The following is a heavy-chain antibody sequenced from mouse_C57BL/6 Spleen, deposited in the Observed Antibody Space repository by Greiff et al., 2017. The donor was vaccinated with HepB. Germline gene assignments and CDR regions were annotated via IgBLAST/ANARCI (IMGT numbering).Heavy chain of an antibody. CDR2: ISYDGSN. V-gene: IGHV3-6*01. Sequence: EVKLMESGPGLVKPSQSLSLTCSVTGYSITSGYYWNWIRQFPGNKLEWMGYISYDGSNNYNPSLKNRISITRDTSKNQFFLKLNSVTTEDTATYYCARGGAYYGNFDYWGQGTTLTVSS. CDR1: GYSITSGYY. D-gene: IGHD2-10*01. CDR3: ARGGAYYGNFDY. J-gene: IGHJ2*01.